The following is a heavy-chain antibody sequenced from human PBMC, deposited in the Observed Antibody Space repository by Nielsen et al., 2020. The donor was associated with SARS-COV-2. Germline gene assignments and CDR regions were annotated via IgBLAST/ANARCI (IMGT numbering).Heavy chain of an antibody. V-gene: IGHV3-30*18. CDR1: GFTFSSYG. CDR2: ISYDGSNK. Sequence: GESLKISCAASGFTFSSYGMHWGRQAPGKGLEWVAVISYDGSNKYYADSVKGRFTISRDNSKNTLYLQMNSLRAEDTAVYYCAKGYSYAFDSWGQGTLVTVSS. CDR3: AKGYSYAFDS. D-gene: IGHD5-18*01. J-gene: IGHJ4*02.